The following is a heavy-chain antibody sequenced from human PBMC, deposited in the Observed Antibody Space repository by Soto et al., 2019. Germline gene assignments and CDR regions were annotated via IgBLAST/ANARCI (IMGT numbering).Heavy chain of an antibody. J-gene: IGHJ4*02. V-gene: IGHV4-59*01. CDR3: ARTTAVPTTLRSGYSLHY. Sequence: SRTQQPPGKRLEWIGYVYYSGTTNYNPSLKSRVTISVDLSKNRFSLRLSSVTTADTALYYCARTTAVPTTLRSGYSLHYWGPAPLVTV. D-gene: IGHD4-17*01. CDR2: VYYSGTT.